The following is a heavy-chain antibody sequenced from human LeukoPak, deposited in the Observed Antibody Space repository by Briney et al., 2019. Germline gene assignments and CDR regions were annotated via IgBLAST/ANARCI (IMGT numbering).Heavy chain of an antibody. D-gene: IGHD3-22*01. CDR2: INAGNGNT. Sequence: VASVKVSCKASGYTFTGYAMHWVRQAPGQRLEWMGWINAGNGNTKYSQKFQGRVTITRDTSASTAYMELSSLRSEDTAVYYCARVPNYYDNFYYFDYWGQGTLVTVSS. V-gene: IGHV1-3*01. CDR3: ARVPNYYDNFYYFDY. J-gene: IGHJ4*02. CDR1: GYTFTGYA.